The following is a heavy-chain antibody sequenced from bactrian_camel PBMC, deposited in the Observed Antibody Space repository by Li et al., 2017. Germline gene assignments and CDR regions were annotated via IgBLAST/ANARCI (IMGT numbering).Heavy chain of an antibody. Sequence: VESGGGSVQAGGSLRLSCTSSGVTYCMGWYRQAPGKEREFVSDIDLNGDRRYGDAVKGRFTNSKDNAKNTLSLLMNSLKPEDTATYYCAAADDLVCRLDPTVVNYWGQGTQVTVS. CDR1: GVTYC. V-gene: IGHV3S59*01. CDR2: IDLNGDRR. CDR3: AAADDLVCRLDPTVVNY. J-gene: IGHJ4*01.